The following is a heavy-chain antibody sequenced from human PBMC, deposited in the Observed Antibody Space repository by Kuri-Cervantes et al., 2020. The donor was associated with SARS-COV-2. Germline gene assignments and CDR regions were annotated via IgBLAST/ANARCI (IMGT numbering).Heavy chain of an antibody. CDR2: ISYDGSNK. CDR1: GFTFSSYA. CDR3: ARDGAFTIFGVVIIGDY. Sequence: GGSLRLSCAASGFTFSSYAMSWVRQAPGKGLEWVAVISYDGSNKYYADSVKGRFTISRDNSKNTLYLQMNSLRAEDTAVYYCARDGAFTIFGVVIIGDYWGQGTLVTVSS. D-gene: IGHD3-3*01. V-gene: IGHV3-30-3*01. J-gene: IGHJ4*02.